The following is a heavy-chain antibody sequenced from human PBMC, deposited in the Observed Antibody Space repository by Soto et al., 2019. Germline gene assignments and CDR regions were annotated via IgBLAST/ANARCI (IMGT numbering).Heavy chain of an antibody. Sequence: QVQLVQSGAEVKKPGSSVKVSCKASGGTFSSYAISWVRQAPGQGLEWMGGIIPIFGTANYAQKFQGRVTITADESPSKANMELSSLRSEDTAVYYCARDSSDSSGYYDGYWGQGPLVTVSS. CDR1: GGTFSSYA. CDR2: IIPIFGTA. D-gene: IGHD3-22*01. CDR3: ARDSSDSSGYYDGY. V-gene: IGHV1-69*01. J-gene: IGHJ4*02.